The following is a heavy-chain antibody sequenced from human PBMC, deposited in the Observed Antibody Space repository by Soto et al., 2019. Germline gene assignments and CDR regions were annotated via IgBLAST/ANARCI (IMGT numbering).Heavy chain of an antibody. J-gene: IGHJ3*02. CDR3: AAGRSGSYVRFRAFDI. CDR2: IVVGSGNT. Sequence: SVKVSCKASGFTFTSSAVQWVRQARGQRLEWIGWIVVGSGNTNYAQKFQERVIITRDMSTSTAYMELSSLRSEDTALYYCAAGRSGSYVRFRAFDIWGQGTTATVSS. V-gene: IGHV1-58*01. D-gene: IGHD1-26*01. CDR1: GFTFTSSA.